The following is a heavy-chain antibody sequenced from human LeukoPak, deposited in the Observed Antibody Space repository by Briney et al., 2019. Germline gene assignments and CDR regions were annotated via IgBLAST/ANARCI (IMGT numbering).Heavy chain of an antibody. CDR1: GFTFSSYW. D-gene: IGHD3/OR15-3a*01. CDR2: IKQDGSEK. V-gene: IGHV3-7*03. Sequence: GGSLRLSCAASGFTFSSYWMSWVRQAPGKGLEWVANIKQDGSEKYYVDSVKGRFTISRDNAKNSLYLQMNSLRAEDTAVYYCARVCPWAGYYRTCFDYWGQGTLSPSPQ. CDR3: ARVCPWAGYYRTCFDY. J-gene: IGHJ4*02.